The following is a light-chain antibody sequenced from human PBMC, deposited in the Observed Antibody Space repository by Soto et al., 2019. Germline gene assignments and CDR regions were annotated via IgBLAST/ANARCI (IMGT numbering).Light chain of an antibody. J-gene: IGKJ5*01. V-gene: IGKV3-20*01. CDR1: QSVSSCY. CDR3: QQYGTSVPIT. Sequence: EIVLTQSPGTLSLSPGERATLSCRASQSVSSCYLSWYQQKPGQASRLLIYGASSRATGIPDRFSGSGSGTDFTLTISRLEPEDFAVYYCQQYGTSVPITFGQGTRLEIK. CDR2: GAS.